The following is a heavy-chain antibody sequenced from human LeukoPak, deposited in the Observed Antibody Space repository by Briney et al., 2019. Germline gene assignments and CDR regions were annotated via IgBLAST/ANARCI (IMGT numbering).Heavy chain of an antibody. J-gene: IGHJ6*03. V-gene: IGHV4-4*09. D-gene: IGHD6-19*01. Sequence: SETLSLTCTVSGGSISSYYWSWIRQPPGKGLEWIGYIYTSGSTNYNPSLKSRVTISVDTSKNQFSLKLSSVTAADTAVYYCARLFSGLGGHSSGWNVFHYYYMDVWGKGTTVTVSS. CDR3: ARLFSGLGGHSSGWNVFHYYYMDV. CDR1: GGSISSYY. CDR2: IYTSGST.